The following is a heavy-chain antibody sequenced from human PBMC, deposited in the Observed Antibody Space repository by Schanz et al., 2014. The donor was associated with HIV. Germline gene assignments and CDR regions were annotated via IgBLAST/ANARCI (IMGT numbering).Heavy chain of an antibody. CDR1: GETFSNYV. Sequence: QVQLVQSGAEVQKPGSSVRVSCKASGETFSNYVISWVRQAPGQGLEWMGGIIPISGTANYAQKFQGRVTMTADKSTSAAYMELSSLRSEDTAVYYCARGALYYYDSTGYYHLDYWGQGTLVTVSS. CDR3: ARGALYYYDSTGYYHLDY. D-gene: IGHD3-22*01. J-gene: IGHJ4*02. V-gene: IGHV1-69*06. CDR2: IIPISGTA.